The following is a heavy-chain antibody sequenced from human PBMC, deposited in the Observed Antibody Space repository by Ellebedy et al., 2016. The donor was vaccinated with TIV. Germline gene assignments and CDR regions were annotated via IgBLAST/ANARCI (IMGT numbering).Heavy chain of an antibody. CDR1: GYTFINYG. CDR2: ISGYNGDT. CDR3: ARFTYAEMVDTAYYYGLDV. D-gene: IGHD5-24*01. J-gene: IGHJ6*02. V-gene: IGHV1-18*01. Sequence: ASVKVSCKTSGYTFINYGITWVRQAPGQGLEWMGWISGYNGDTQYAQKLQGRLTMTADQTTSTVHMELRSLRSDDTAAYYCARFTYAEMVDTAYYYGLDVWGQGTTVTVSS.